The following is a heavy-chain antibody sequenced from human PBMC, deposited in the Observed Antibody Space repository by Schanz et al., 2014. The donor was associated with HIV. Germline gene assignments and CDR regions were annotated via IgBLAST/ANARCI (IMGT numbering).Heavy chain of an antibody. CDR1: GYTFISYG. V-gene: IGHV1-18*01. Sequence: QVQLVQSGTEVKKPGASVKVSCKASGYTFISYGISWVRQAPGQGLEWMAWINPRTDNTGYAQKFQGRVSVTTDTSTSTAYMDLRSLRSDDTAVYYCARGAAEMATMTPWRYWGQGTLVTVSS. CDR2: INPRTDNT. D-gene: IGHD5-12*01. J-gene: IGHJ4*02. CDR3: ARGAAEMATMTPWRY.